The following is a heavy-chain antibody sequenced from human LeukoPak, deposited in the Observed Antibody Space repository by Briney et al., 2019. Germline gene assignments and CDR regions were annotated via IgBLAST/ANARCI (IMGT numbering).Heavy chain of an antibody. CDR1: GGSISSGSYY. CDR2: IYTSGNT. Sequence: SETLSLTCTVSGGSISSGSYYWSWIRQPAGKGLEWIGRIYTSGNTNYNPSLKSRVTMSLDTSKNQFSLKLSSVTAADTAVYYCARSPLLEWLFPDAFDIWGQGTMVTVSS. V-gene: IGHV4-61*02. CDR3: ARSPLLEWLFPDAFDI. D-gene: IGHD3-3*01. J-gene: IGHJ3*02.